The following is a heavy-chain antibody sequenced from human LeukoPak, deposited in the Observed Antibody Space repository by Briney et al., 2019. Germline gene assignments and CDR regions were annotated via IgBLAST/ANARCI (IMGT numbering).Heavy chain of an antibody. J-gene: IGHJ4*02. CDR3: ARVGRESSTGWLDY. CDR1: GYTFTGYY. V-gene: IGHV1-2*06. CDR2: INPNSGGT. D-gene: IGHD6-19*01. Sequence: ASVTVSCTASGYTFTGYYMHWVRQAPGQGLEWMGRINPNSGGTNYAQKFQGRVTMTRDTSISTAYMELSRLRSDDTAVYYCARVGRESSTGWLDYWGQGTLVTVSS.